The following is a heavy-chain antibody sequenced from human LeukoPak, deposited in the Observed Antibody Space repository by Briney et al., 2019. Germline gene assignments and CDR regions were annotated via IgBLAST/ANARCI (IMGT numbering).Heavy chain of an antibody. Sequence: GRSLRLTCAASGLTFSSYGMHWVRQAPGKGLEWVAVIWYDGSNKYYADSVKGRFTISRDNSKNTLYLQMNSLGAEDTAVYYCARDYYDSSGYYYPDWFDPWGQGTLVTVSS. CDR3: ARDYYDSSGYYYPDWFDP. J-gene: IGHJ5*02. D-gene: IGHD3-22*01. CDR1: GLTFSSYG. V-gene: IGHV3-33*01. CDR2: IWYDGSNK.